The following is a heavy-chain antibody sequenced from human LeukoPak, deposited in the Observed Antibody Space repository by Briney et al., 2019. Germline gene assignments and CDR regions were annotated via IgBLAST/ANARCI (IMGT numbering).Heavy chain of an antibody. D-gene: IGHD5-18*01. CDR1: GFTFSSYG. J-gene: IGHJ1*01. CDR3: AKGYSYGYDYFQH. CDR2: ISYDGSNK. Sequence: GGSLRLSCAAAGFTFSSYGMHWVRQAPGKGLEWVAVISYDGSNKYYADSVKGRFTISRDNSKNTLYLQMNSLRAEDTAVYYCAKGYSYGYDYFQHWGQGTLVTVSS. V-gene: IGHV3-30*18.